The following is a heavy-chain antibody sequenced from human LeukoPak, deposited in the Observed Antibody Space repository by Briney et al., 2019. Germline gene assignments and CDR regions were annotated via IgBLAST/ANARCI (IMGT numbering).Heavy chain of an antibody. CDR1: GGSFSGYY. J-gene: IGHJ6*02. V-gene: IGHV4-34*01. D-gene: IGHD2-2*01. Sequence: SETLSLTCAVYGGSFSGYYWSWIRQPPGKGLEWIGEINHSGSTNYNPSLKSRVTISVDTSKNQFSLKLSSVTAADTAVYYCARTNKHGGYCSSTSCYGRYYYYYGMDVWGQGTTVTVSS. CDR2: INHSGST. CDR3: ARTNKHGGYCSSTSCYGRYYYYYGMDV.